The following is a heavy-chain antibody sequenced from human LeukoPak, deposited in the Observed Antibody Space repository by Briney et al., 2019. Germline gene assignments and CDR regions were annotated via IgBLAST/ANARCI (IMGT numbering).Heavy chain of an antibody. CDR1: GFTFSSYA. D-gene: IGHD3-10*01. CDR3: AKDLNWGYYGSGKPA. J-gene: IGHJ4*02. CDR2: ISGSGGST. V-gene: IGHV3-23*01. Sequence: PGGSLRLSCAASGFTFSSYAMSWVRQAPGKGLEWVSAISGSGGSTYYADSVKGRFTISRDNSKNTLYLQMNSLRAEDTAVYYCAKDLNWGYYGSGKPAWGQGTLVTVSS.